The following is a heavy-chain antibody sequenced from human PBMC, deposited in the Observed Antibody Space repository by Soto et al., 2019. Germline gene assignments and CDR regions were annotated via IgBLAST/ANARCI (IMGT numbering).Heavy chain of an antibody. CDR1: GYTFTSYG. CDR2: ISAYNGNT. CDR3: ARDRGNWGSFRYPMDV. V-gene: IGHV1-18*01. Sequence: ASVKVSCKASGYTFTSYGISWVRQAPGQGLEWMGWISAYNGNTNYAQKLQGRVTMTTDTSTSTAYMELRSLRSDDTAVYYCARDRGNWGSFRYPMDVWGKGTTVTVSS. J-gene: IGHJ6*03. D-gene: IGHD7-27*01.